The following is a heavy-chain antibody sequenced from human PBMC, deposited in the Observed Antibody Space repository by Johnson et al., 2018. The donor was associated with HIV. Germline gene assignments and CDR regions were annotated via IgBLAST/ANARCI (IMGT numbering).Heavy chain of an antibody. CDR2: LSYDGSNQ. J-gene: IGHJ3*02. Sequence: VQLVESGGGVVQPGTSLRLSCAASKFSFSGYAMHWVRQAPGEGLEWVAVLSYDGSNQYFADSVKGRFTISRDKSKNTVYLQMNSLRAEDMAVYYCARASLGAAPGILSAFDIWGQGTMVTVSS. CDR1: KFSFSGYA. D-gene: IGHD6-13*01. V-gene: IGHV3-30-3*01. CDR3: ARASLGAAPGILSAFDI.